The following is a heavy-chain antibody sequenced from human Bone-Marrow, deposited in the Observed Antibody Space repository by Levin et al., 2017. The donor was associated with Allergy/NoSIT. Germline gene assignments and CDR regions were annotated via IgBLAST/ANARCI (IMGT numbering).Heavy chain of an antibody. CDR3: AKDGRRPGYYSYFFYMDV. D-gene: IGHD5-18*01. V-gene: IGHV3-23*01. J-gene: IGHJ6*03. CDR1: GFTLSSYA. CDR2: ISGSGVGGVDT. Sequence: GGSLRLSCATSGFTLSSYAMTWVRQAPGKGLEWVSAISGSGVGGVDTYYADSVRGRFTISRDGSKSTVHLQMNNLGVEDTAVYFCAKDGRRPGYYSYFFYMDVWGKGTTVTVSS.